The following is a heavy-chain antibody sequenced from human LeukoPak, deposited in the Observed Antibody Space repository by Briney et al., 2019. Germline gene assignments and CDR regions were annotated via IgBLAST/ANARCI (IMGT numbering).Heavy chain of an antibody. J-gene: IGHJ6*02. CDR1: GGSISSYY. Sequence: PSETLSLTCTVSGGSISSYYWSWIRQPPGKGLEWIGYIYYSGSTNYNPSLKSRVTISVDTSKNQFSLKLSSVTAADTAVYYCARVGLAYCGGDCYFHGMDVWGQGTTVTVSS. V-gene: IGHV4-59*01. CDR2: IYYSGST. CDR3: ARVGLAYCGGDCYFHGMDV. D-gene: IGHD2-21*02.